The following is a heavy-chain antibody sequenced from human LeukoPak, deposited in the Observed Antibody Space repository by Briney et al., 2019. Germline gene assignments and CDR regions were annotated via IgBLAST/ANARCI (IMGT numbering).Heavy chain of an antibody. Sequence: GGSLRLSCAASGFTFSSYAMTWVRQAAGKGLEWVSAITGGGGNTYYADSVKGRFTISRDNSKNTLYLQMNSLRAEDTALYYCVRESPVAAVGRSWFDPWGQGTLVTVSS. J-gene: IGHJ5*02. CDR2: ITGGGGNT. CDR3: VRESPVAAVGRSWFDP. D-gene: IGHD6-13*01. CDR1: GFTFSSYA. V-gene: IGHV3-23*01.